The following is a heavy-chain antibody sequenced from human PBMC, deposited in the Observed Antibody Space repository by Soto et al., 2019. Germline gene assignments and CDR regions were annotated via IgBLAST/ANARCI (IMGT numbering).Heavy chain of an antibody. J-gene: IGHJ4*02. CDR2: IYPDDSDA. V-gene: IGHV5-51*01. D-gene: IGHD2-15*01. Sequence: GESLKISCKGSGYSFSTHWIAWVRQRPGKGLEWMGIIYPDDSDARYSPSFQGQVIISADKSTSTAYLQWSSLKASDTAIYYCASGRNYCSGGSCYGGYWGQGTLVTVSS. CDR1: GYSFSTHW. CDR3: ASGRNYCSGGSCYGGY.